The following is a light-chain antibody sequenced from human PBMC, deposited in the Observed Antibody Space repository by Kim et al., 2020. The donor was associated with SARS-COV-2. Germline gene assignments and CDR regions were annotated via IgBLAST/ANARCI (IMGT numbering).Light chain of an antibody. CDR3: CSYAGSSTLV. V-gene: IGLV2-23*02. CDR2: EVS. J-gene: IGLJ3*02. CDR1: SSDVGNYNL. Sequence: GQSITISCTGTSSDVGNYNLVSWYQQHPGKAPKLMIYEVSKRPSGVSNRFSGSKSGNTASLTISGLQAEDEADYYCCSYAGSSTLVFGGGTKVTVL.